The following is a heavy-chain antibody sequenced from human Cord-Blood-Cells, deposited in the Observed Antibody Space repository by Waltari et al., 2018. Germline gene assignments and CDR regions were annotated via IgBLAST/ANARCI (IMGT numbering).Heavy chain of an antibody. CDR2: IKIKTDGGTT. V-gene: IGHV3-15*01. CDR3: TTLLVLIIDY. Sequence: EVQLVESGGGLVKHGGSLRLSCAASGFTFITAWMIWVREAPGKWIEWVGRIKIKTDGGTTDYDAPVKGRFTISRDDSKNTLYLQMNSLKTEDTAVYYCTTLLVLIIDYWGQGTLVTVSS. D-gene: IGHD1-26*01. CDR1: GFTFITAW. J-gene: IGHJ4*02.